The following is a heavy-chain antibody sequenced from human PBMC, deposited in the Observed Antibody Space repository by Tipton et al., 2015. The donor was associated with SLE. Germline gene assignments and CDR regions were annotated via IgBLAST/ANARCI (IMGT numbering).Heavy chain of an antibody. V-gene: IGHV4-39*07. J-gene: IGHJ1*01. CDR3: ARGISSGWTRYFQH. D-gene: IGHD6-19*01. CDR2: INHSGST. CDR1: GGSISSSSYY. Sequence: TLSLTCTVSGGSISSSSYYWGWIRQPPGKGLEWIGEINHSGSTNYNPSLKSRVTISVDTSKNQFSLKLSSVTAADTAVYYCARGISSGWTRYFQHWGRGTLVTVSS.